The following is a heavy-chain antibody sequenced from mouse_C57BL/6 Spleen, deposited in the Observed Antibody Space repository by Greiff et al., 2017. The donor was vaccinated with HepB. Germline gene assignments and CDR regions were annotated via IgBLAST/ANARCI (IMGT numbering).Heavy chain of an antibody. D-gene: IGHD4-1*01. Sequence: EVQLVESGGDLVKPGGSLKLSCAASGFTFSSYGMSWVRQTPDKRLEWVATISSGGSYTYYPDSVKGRFTISRDNAKNTLYLQMSSLKSEDTAMYYCARHTGTRYFDVWGTGTTVTVSS. V-gene: IGHV5-6*01. CDR1: GFTFSSYG. CDR2: ISSGGSYT. CDR3: ARHTGTRYFDV. J-gene: IGHJ1*03.